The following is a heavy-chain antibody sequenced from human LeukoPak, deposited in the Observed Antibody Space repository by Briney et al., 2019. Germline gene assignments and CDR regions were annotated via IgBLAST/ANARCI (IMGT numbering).Heavy chain of an antibody. D-gene: IGHD3-22*01. CDR2: IYYSGST. Sequence: PSETLSLTCTVSGGSISSYYWSWIRQPSGKGLEWIGYIYYSGSTNYNPSLKSRVTISVDTSKNQFSLKLSSVTAADTAVYYCARGWHYYDSSGYYYSGGFGFDPWGQGTLVTVSS. J-gene: IGHJ5*02. CDR3: ARGWHYYDSSGYYYSGGFGFDP. CDR1: GGSISSYY. V-gene: IGHV4-59*01.